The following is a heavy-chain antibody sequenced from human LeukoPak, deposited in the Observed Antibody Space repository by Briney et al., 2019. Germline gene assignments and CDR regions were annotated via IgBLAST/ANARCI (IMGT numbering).Heavy chain of an antibody. Sequence: PGGSLRLSCAASGFTFSSYAMHWVRQAPGKGLERVAVISYDGSNKYYADSVKGRFTISRDNSKSTLYLQMNSLRAEDTAVYSCAKDLLGVAAGNYWGQGTLVTVSS. CDR1: GFTFSSYA. D-gene: IGHD6-13*01. CDR2: ISYDGSNK. CDR3: AKDLLGVAAGNY. J-gene: IGHJ4*02. V-gene: IGHV3-30*04.